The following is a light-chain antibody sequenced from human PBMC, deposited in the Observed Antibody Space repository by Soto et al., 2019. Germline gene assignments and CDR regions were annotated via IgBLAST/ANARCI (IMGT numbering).Light chain of an antibody. CDR3: QHYNSYSEA. V-gene: IGKV1-5*03. Sequence: MQMTQSPSTLSGSVGDGVTMTCRASQTISSWLAWYQQKPGKAPKLLIYKASTLKSGVPSRFSGSGSGTEFTLTISSLQPDDFATYYCQHYNSYSEAFGQGTKVDI. J-gene: IGKJ1*01. CDR2: KAS. CDR1: QTISSW.